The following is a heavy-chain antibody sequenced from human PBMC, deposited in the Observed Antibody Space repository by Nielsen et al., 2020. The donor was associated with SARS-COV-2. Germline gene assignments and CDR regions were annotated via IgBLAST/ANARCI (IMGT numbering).Heavy chain of an antibody. V-gene: IGHV3-33*01. D-gene: IGHD1-1*01. CDR1: GFTFSSYG. CDR2: IWYDGSNK. J-gene: IGHJ4*02. Sequence: GESLKISCAASGFTFSSYGMHWVRQAPGKGLEWVAVIWYDGSNKYYADSVKGRFTISRDNSKNTLYLQMNSLRAEDTAVYYCARAPYVHPSLSFDYWGQGTLVTVSS. CDR3: ARAPYVHPSLSFDY.